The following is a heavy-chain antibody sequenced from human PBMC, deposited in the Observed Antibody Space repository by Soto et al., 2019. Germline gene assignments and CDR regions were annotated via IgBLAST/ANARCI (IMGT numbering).Heavy chain of an antibody. CDR3: AGDIVVVPAASANWFDP. CDR1: GGTFSSYA. V-gene: IGHV1-69*13. J-gene: IGHJ5*02. D-gene: IGHD2-2*01. Sequence: ASVKVSCKASGGTFSSYAISWVRQAPGQGLEWMGGIIPIFGTANYAQKFQGRVTITADESTSTAYMELSSLRSEDTAVYYCAGDIVVVPAASANWFDPWGQGTLVTVSS. CDR2: IIPIFGTA.